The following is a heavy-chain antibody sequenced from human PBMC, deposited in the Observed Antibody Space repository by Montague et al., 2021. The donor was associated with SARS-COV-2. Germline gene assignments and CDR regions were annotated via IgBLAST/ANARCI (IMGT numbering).Heavy chain of an antibody. CDR2: INHSGGT. CDR1: GGSFSAYC. D-gene: IGHD3-22*01. J-gene: IGHJ4*02. Sequence: SQTLSFTCAVYGGSFSAYCWSWIRQAPGKGLEWIGQINHSGGTNYSPSRKSRVTISLDTSKNQFSLNLNSVTAADAAVYYCARGLPPPPSYYYESSGYYFDQWGQGNLVTVSS. V-gene: IGHV4-34*01. CDR3: ARGLPPPPSYYYESSGYYFDQ.